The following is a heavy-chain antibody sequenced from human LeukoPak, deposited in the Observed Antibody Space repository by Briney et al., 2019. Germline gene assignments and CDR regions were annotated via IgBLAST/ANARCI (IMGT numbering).Heavy chain of an antibody. Sequence: GGSLRLSCSASGFTFSSYAMHWVRQAPGKGLEWVSSISGSGSSTNYADSVKGRFTISRDNSNKILFLQMDSLRAEDTAVYYCAGRLRFGEMPTWGQGTLVTVSS. J-gene: IGHJ5*02. CDR1: GFTFSSYA. CDR2: ISGSGSST. CDR3: AGRLRFGEMPT. V-gene: IGHV3-23*01. D-gene: IGHD3-10*01.